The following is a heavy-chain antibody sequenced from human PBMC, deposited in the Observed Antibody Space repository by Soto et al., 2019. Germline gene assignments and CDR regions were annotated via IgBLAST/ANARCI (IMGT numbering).Heavy chain of an antibody. CDR2: IYWDDDK. CDR1: GFSLSTSGVG. J-gene: IGHJ4*02. V-gene: IGHV2-5*02. Sequence: SGPTLVKPTQTLTLTCTFSGFSLSTSGVGVGWIRQPPGKALEWLALIYWDDDKRYSPSLKSRLTITKDTSKNQVVLTMTIMDPVDTATYYCALNLLDYDYVWGSYRYTGFDYWGQGTLVTVSS. CDR3: ALNLLDYDYVWGSYRYTGFDY. D-gene: IGHD3-16*02.